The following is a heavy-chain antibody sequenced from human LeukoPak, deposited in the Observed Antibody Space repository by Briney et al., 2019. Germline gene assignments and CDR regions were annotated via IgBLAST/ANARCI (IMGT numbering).Heavy chain of an antibody. J-gene: IGHJ4*02. Sequence: GGSLRLSCAASGFTFSSYAMSWVRPAPGKGLEWVSAISGSGGSTYYADSVKGRFTISRDNSKNTLYLQMNSLRAEDTAVYYCAKLVDIVVVPAANFDYWGQGTLVTVSS. CDR2: ISGSGGST. CDR1: GFTFSSYA. CDR3: AKLVDIVVVPAANFDY. V-gene: IGHV3-23*01. D-gene: IGHD2-2*01.